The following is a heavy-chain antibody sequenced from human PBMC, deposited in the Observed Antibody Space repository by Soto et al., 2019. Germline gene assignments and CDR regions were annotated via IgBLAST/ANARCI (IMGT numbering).Heavy chain of an antibody. D-gene: IGHD4-17*01. CDR1: GGSFIGYY. CDR3: ARGTMTTVTEGWFDP. CDR2: INHSGST. Sequence: PPGTRSLPGPFSGGSFIGYYWSGIRHPPGKGLEWIGEINHSGSTNYNPSLKSRVTISVDTSKNQFSLKLSSVTAADTAVYYCARGTMTTVTEGWFDPWGQGTLVTVSS. V-gene: IGHV4-34*01. J-gene: IGHJ5*02.